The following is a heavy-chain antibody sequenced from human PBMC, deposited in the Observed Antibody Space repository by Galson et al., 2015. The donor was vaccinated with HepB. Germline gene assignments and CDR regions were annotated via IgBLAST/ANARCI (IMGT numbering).Heavy chain of an antibody. Sequence: SLRLSCAASGFTFSSYVMHWARQAPGKGLVWVSRINSDGSSTDYADSVKGRFTISRDNAKNTLYLQINSLRAEDTAVYYCVRGSPTHGDHVGYWGQGTLVTVSS. V-gene: IGHV3-74*01. CDR3: VRGSPTHGDHVGY. J-gene: IGHJ4*02. CDR2: INSDGSST. CDR1: GFTFSSYV. D-gene: IGHD4-17*01.